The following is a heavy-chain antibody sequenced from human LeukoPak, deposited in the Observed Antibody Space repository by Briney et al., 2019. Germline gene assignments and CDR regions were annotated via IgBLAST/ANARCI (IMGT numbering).Heavy chain of an antibody. CDR3: ASSTAAGTRNFDY. Sequence: PGGSLRLSCAASGFRFDDYSMTWVRQAPGKGLEWVSSINWNGGSTAYADSVKGRFTISRDNAKNSLYLQMNSLRPEDTALYFCASSTAAGTRNFDYWGQGTLVTVSS. CDR2: INWNGGST. CDR1: GFRFDDYS. J-gene: IGHJ4*02. D-gene: IGHD6-13*01. V-gene: IGHV3-20*04.